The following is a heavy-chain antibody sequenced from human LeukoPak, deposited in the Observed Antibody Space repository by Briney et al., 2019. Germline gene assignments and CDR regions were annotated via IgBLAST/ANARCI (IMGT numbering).Heavy chain of an antibody. D-gene: IGHD6-19*01. CDR1: GFTVSTNY. V-gene: IGHV3-7*01. CDR3: ARDEVAALGD. J-gene: IGHJ4*02. CDR2: INEDGSEK. Sequence: GGSLRLSCAASGFTVSTNYMTWIRQAPGKGLEWVANINEDGSEKFYVDSVKGRFTISRDNSKNSLYLQLNSLRAEDTGVYYCARDEVAALGDWGQGTLVTVSS.